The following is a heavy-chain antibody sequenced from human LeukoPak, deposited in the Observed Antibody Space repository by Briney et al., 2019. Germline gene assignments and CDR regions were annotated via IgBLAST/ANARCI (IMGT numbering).Heavy chain of an antibody. V-gene: IGHV4-39*07. J-gene: IGHJ4*02. CDR2: IYYSGST. CDR1: GASISSSGYY. Sequence: NPSETLSLTCTVSGASISSSGYYWGWIRQPPGKGLEWIGSIYYSGSTYCNSSLKSRVTISVDTSKNQFSLKLSSVTAADTAVYYCARILWFGEFYFDYWGQGTLVTVSS. D-gene: IGHD3-10*01. CDR3: ARILWFGEFYFDY.